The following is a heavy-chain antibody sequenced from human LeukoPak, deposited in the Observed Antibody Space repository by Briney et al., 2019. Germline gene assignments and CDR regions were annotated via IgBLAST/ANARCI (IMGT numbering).Heavy chain of an antibody. V-gene: IGHV4-34*01. J-gene: IGHJ4*02. Sequence: KPSETLSLTRAGHGGAFSGYYWSWIRPPPGKGLGWIGGINHSGSTNYNPSLKSRVTISVDTSKNQFSLKLSSVTAADTAVYYCATLRTVLVYCSSTSCYGPGDYWGQGTLVTVSS. CDR3: ATLRTVLVYCSSTSCYGPGDY. D-gene: IGHD2-2*01. CDR2: INHSGST. CDR1: GGAFSGYY.